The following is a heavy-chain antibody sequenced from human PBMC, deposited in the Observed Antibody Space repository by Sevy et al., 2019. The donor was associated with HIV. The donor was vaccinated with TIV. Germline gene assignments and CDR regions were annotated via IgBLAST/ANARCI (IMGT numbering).Heavy chain of an antibody. CDR1: GITFSDYY. Sequence: GGSLRLSCAASGITFSDYYMSWIRQAPGKGLEWISYISSSGTTIYYADSVKGRFTISRDDAESSLFLQMNSLRAEDTAVYHCAREDPQTFSYGYSLGGFDPWGRGTLVTVSS. D-gene: IGHD5-18*01. CDR3: AREDPQTFSYGYSLGGFDP. V-gene: IGHV3-11*01. J-gene: IGHJ5*02. CDR2: ISSSGTTI.